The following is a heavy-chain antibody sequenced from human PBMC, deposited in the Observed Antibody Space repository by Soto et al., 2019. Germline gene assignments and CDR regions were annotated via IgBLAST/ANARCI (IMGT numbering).Heavy chain of an antibody. CDR2: ISGSGGST. CDR1: GFTFRSYA. J-gene: IGHJ4*02. V-gene: IGHV3-23*01. D-gene: IGHD4-17*01. CDR3: AKSLMGTTVHY. Sequence: GGSQRLSCAASGFTFRSYAMSWVRQAPGKGLEWVSAISGSGGSTYYADSVKGRFTISRDNSKNTLYLQMNSLRAEDTAVYYCAKSLMGTTVHYWGQGTLVTVSS.